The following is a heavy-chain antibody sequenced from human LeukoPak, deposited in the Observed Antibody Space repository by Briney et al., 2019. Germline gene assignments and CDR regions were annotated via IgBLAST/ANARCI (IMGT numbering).Heavy chain of an antibody. D-gene: IGHD4-17*01. CDR1: GFTFSGSA. CDR2: IRSKANSYAT. Sequence: GGSLRLSCAASGFTFSGSAMHWVRQASGKGLEWVGRIRSKANSYATAYAASVKGRFTISRDDSKNTAYLQMNSLKTEDTAVYYCTSRTRPNGDYPYYYYMDVWGKGTTVTVSS. V-gene: IGHV3-73*01. CDR3: TSRTRPNGDYPYYYYMDV. J-gene: IGHJ6*03.